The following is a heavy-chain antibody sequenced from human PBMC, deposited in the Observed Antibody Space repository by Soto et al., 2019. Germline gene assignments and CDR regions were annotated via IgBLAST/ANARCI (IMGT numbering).Heavy chain of an antibody. D-gene: IGHD3-3*01. Sequence: PGGSLRLSCAASGFTFSSYAMSWVRQAPGKGLEWVSAISGSGGSTYYADSVKGRFTISRDNSKNTLYLQMNSLRAEDTAVYYCAKGTDYDFWSGYYIGHWGQGTLVTVSS. CDR1: GFTFSSYA. CDR2: ISGSGGST. CDR3: AKGTDYDFWSGYYIGH. V-gene: IGHV3-23*01. J-gene: IGHJ4*02.